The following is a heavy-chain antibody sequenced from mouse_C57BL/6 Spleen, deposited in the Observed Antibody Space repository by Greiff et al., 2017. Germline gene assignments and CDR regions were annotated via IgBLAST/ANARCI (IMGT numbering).Heavy chain of an antibody. D-gene: IGHD1-1*01. Sequence: QVQLQQSGAELARPGASVKLSCTGSGYTFTSYGISWVKQRPGQGLEWIGEIYPRSGNTYYNEKFKGKATLTADKSSSTAYMELRSLTSEDSAVYFCARKTTVVADYLDYWGQGTTLTVSS. CDR3: ARKTTVVADYLDY. J-gene: IGHJ2*01. CDR2: IYPRSGNT. CDR1: GYTFTSYG. V-gene: IGHV1-81*01.